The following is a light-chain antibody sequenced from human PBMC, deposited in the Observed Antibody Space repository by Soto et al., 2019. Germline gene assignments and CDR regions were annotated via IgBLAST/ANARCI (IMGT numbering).Light chain of an antibody. CDR3: ASYTSRGTRV. CDR1: SSDVGGYNY. V-gene: IGLV2-14*01. J-gene: IGLJ1*01. Sequence: QSALTQPASVSGSPGQSITISCTGTSSDVGGYNYVSWYQQRPGKAPKFMIYEVTNRPSGVSNRFSGSKSGNTASLTISELQAEDEADYYCASYTSRGTRVFGTGTKLTVL. CDR2: EVT.